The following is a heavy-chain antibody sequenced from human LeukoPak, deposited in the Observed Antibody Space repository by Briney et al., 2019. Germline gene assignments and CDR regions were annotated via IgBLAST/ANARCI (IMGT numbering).Heavy chain of an antibody. D-gene: IGHD2-15*01. CDR1: GFTLSNFA. CDR3: AKGGLYCSGGSCYPEYFQH. J-gene: IGHJ1*01. Sequence: PGGSLRLSCAASGFTLSNFAMTWVRQAPGQGLEWVSSITGSGALTYYADSVKGRFTISKDNSKNTLYLQMNSLRAEDTAVYYCAKGGLYCSGGSCYPEYFQHWGQGTLVTVSS. CDR2: ITGSGALT. V-gene: IGHV3-23*01.